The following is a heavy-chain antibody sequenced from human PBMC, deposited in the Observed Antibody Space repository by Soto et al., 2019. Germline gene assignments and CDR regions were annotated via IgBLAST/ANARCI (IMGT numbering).Heavy chain of an antibody. J-gene: IGHJ4*02. D-gene: IGHD6-19*01. CDR3: LRGYDSSAYMPAY. CDR1: GFTFSNYA. Sequence: GGSLRLSCAASGFTFSNYAMSWVRQAPGKGLEWVSSVSGAGLITYYADSVKGRFTISRDNSKNTLYLQMNSLRAEDTAVYYCLRGYDSSAYMPAYWGQGTLVPVSS. V-gene: IGHV3-23*01. CDR2: VSGAGLIT.